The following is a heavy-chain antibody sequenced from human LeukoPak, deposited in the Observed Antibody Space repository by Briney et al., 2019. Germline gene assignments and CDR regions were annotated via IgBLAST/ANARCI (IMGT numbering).Heavy chain of an antibody. CDR2: IWYDGSNK. Sequence: PGRSLRLSCAASGLTFRNYGMHWVRQAPGKGLEWVAIIWYDGSNKYYADSVKGRFTISGDNSKNTLYLQMSSLRAEDTAVYYCAKRGESDGHYYFDYWGQGTLVTVSS. J-gene: IGHJ4*02. CDR1: GLTFRNYG. CDR3: AKRGESDGHYYFDY. V-gene: IGHV3-30*18. D-gene: IGHD3-10*01.